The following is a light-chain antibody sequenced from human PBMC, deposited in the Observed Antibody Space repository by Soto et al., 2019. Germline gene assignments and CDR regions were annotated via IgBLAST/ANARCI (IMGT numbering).Light chain of an antibody. Sequence: DIQMTQSPSTLSASVGDRVTITCRASQSITSWLAWYQQKPGQAPKLLIYDASSLESGVPSRFSGSGSGTEFTLTISSLQPDDFATYYRQQYNSYSYTFGQGTKLEIK. J-gene: IGKJ2*01. CDR2: DAS. V-gene: IGKV1-5*01. CDR1: QSITSW. CDR3: QQYNSYSYT.